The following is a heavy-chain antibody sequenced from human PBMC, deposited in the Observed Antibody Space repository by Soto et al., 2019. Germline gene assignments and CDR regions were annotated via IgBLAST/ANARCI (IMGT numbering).Heavy chain of an antibody. CDR2: ISSNGGST. J-gene: IGHJ3*02. Sequence: EVQLVESGGGLVQPGGSLRLSCAASGFTFRSYAMHWVRQAPGKGLEYVSAISSNGGSTYYANSVKGRFTISRDNSKNTRYLHMGSRRAEDMAVYYCARGCRSTSCDAFAFDIWGQGTMVTVSS. V-gene: IGHV3-64*01. CDR3: ARGCRSTSCDAFAFDI. D-gene: IGHD2-2*01. CDR1: GFTFRSYA.